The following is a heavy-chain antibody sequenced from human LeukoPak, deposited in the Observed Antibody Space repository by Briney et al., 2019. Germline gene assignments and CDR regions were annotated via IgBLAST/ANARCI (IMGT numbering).Heavy chain of an antibody. V-gene: IGHV4-30-2*01. J-gene: IGHJ4*02. D-gene: IGHD3-10*01. CDR1: GGSISSGGYY. CDR2: IYHSGST. CDR3: ARRRYYYAFDY. Sequence: SQTLSLTCTVSGGSISSGGYYWSWIRQPPGKGLEWIGYIYHSGSTYYNPSLKSRVTISVDRSKNQFSLKLSSVTAADTAVYYCARRRYYYAFDYWGQGTLVTVSS.